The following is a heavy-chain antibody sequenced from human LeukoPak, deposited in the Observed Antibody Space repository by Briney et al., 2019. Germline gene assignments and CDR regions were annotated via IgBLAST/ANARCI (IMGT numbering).Heavy chain of an antibody. CDR1: GGSFSGYY. D-gene: IGHD2-21*01. CDR3: ARVPLGWGWTEAFDI. V-gene: IGHV4-34*01. CDR2: INHSGST. Sequence: KPSETLSLTCAVYGGSFSGYYWSWIRQPPGKGLEWIGEINHSGSTNYNPSLKSRVTISVDTSKNQFSLKLSSVTAADTAVYYCARVPLGWGWTEAFDIWGQGTMVTVSS. J-gene: IGHJ3*02.